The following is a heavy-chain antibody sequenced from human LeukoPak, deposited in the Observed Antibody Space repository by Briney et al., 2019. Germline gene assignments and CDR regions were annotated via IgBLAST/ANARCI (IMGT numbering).Heavy chain of an antibody. D-gene: IGHD2/OR15-2a*01. Sequence: ASVKVSCKASGYTFTSYYMHWVRQAPGQGLEWMGIINPSDGSTTYAQRFQGRVTLTRDTSTSTVCMELSSLRSEDTAVYYCARHQGAGEYPFDYWGQGTLVTVSS. CDR1: GYTFTSYY. CDR3: ARHQGAGEYPFDY. CDR2: INPSDGST. J-gene: IGHJ4*02. V-gene: IGHV1-46*01.